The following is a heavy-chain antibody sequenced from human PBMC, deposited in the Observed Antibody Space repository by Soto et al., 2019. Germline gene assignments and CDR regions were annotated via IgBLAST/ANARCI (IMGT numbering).Heavy chain of an antibody. CDR2: IYDSGST. CDR1: GVSISSHY. D-gene: IGHD6-6*01. V-gene: IGHV4-59*11. CDR3: AAPPRY. Sequence: PSETLSLTCTVSGVSISSHYWSWIRQPPGKGLEWIGYIYDSGSTNYNPSLKSRVTISVDTSKNQFSLKLTSVTAADTAVYYCAAPPRYWGQGTLVTVSS. J-gene: IGHJ4*02.